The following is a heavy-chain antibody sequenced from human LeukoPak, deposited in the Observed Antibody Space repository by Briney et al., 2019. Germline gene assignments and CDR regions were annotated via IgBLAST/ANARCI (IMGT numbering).Heavy chain of an antibody. CDR1: GFVFSDAW. J-gene: IGHJ4*02. Sequence: PGGSLRLSCAVSGFVFSDAWMSWVRQAPGKGLEWVGRIKSKTNGGTTDYAAPVKGRFSISRDDSKNTLFLQMYSLRTEDTGVYYCSTMSAIFRVVIPDYWGQGTLVSVSP. CDR3: STMSAIFRVVIPDY. V-gene: IGHV3-15*01. D-gene: IGHD3-3*01. CDR2: IKSKTNGGTT.